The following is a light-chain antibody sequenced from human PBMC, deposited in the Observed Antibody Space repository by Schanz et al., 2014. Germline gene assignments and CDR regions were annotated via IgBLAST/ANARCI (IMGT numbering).Light chain of an antibody. V-gene: IGLV1-44*01. J-gene: IGLJ2*01. CDR2: RND. CDR3: QSYDTSLTVV. CDR1: TSNIGNNF. Sequence: QSLLTQPPSASATPGQRVTISCSGSTSNIGNNFVYWHQQLPGAAPKLLIFRNDQRPSGVPDRFSGSTSDTSASLAITGLQAEDEADYYCQSYDTSLTVVFGGGTKLTVL.